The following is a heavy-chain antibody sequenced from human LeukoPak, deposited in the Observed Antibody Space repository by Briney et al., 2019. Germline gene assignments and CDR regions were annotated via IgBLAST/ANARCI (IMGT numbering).Heavy chain of an antibody. CDR2: ISRSGSTI. V-gene: IGHV3-11*01. CDR3: ARGSYYDSSGDLDY. CDR1: GFTFSDYY. D-gene: IGHD3-22*01. Sequence: GGSLRLSCAASGFTFSDYYMSWMRQATGKGLEWVSYISRSGSTIYYADSVKARFTISRDNAKNSLYLQMNGLRAEDTAVYYCARGSYYDSSGDLDYWGQGTLVTVSS. J-gene: IGHJ4*02.